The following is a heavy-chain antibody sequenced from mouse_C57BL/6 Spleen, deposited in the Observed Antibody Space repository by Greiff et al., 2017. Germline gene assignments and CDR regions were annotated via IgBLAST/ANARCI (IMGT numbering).Heavy chain of an antibody. D-gene: IGHD1-1*01. V-gene: IGHV5-9*01. CDR1: GFTFSSYT. CDR3: ARQKFYYGSSWYFDV. Sequence: EVKLVESGGGLVKPGGSLKLSCAASGFTFSSYTLSWVRQTPEKRLEWVATISGGGGNTYYPDSVKGRFTISRDNAKNTLYLQMSSLRSEDTALYYCARQKFYYGSSWYFDVWGTGTTVTVSS. J-gene: IGHJ1*03. CDR2: ISGGGGNT.